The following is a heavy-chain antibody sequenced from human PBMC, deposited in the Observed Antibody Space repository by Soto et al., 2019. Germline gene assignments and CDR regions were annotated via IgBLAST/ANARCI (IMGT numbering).Heavy chain of an antibody. V-gene: IGHV1-3*01. Sequence: ASVKVSCKASGYTFTSYAMHWVRQAPGQRLEWMGWINAGNGNTKYSQKFQGRVTITRDTSASTAYMELSSLRSEDTAVYYCARATVPYGSSGWYFDYWGQGTLVTVSS. CDR3: ARATVPYGSSGWYFDY. CDR1: GYTFTSYA. CDR2: INAGNGNT. D-gene: IGHD6-19*01. J-gene: IGHJ4*02.